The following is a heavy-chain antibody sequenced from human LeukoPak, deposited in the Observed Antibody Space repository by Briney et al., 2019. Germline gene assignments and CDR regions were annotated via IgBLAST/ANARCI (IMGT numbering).Heavy chain of an antibody. J-gene: IGHJ6*03. Sequence: SETLSLTCTVSGDSLSSYYWSWIRQPAGKGLEWIGRIYTSGTTNYNPSLKSRVTMSVDTSKNQFSLKLSSVTAADTGVYYCARGTTNYYYYYMDVWGKGTTVIVSS. V-gene: IGHV4-4*07. CDR3: ARGTTNYYYYYMDV. D-gene: IGHD1-7*01. CDR2: IYTSGTT. CDR1: GDSLSSYY.